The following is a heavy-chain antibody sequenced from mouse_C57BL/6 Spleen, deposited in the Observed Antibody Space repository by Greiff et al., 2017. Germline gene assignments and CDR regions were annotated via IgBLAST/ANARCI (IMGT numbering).Heavy chain of an antibody. J-gene: IGHJ2*01. CDR3: AIITTGPYFDY. CDR2: IDPEDGET. CDR1: GFNIKDYY. V-gene: IGHV14-2*01. Sequence: DVQVVESGAELVKPGASVKLSCTASGFNIKDYYMHWVKQRTEQGLAWIGRIDPEDGETNYAPKFQGKATITAATSSNTAYLQLSSLTSEDTAVYYGAIITTGPYFDYWGQGTTLTVSS. D-gene: IGHD1-1*01.